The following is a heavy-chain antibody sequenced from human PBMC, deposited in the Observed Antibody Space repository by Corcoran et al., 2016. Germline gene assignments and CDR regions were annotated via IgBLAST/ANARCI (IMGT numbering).Heavy chain of an antibody. D-gene: IGHD3-22*01. CDR3: ARGGETYYYESSGYYREADSYFQD. Sequence: QVQLVQSGAEVKKPGASVKVSCKASGYTFTSYGISWVRQAPGQGLEWMGWISAYNGNTNYAQKLQGRVTMTTDTSTSKAYLERRSLRSVDTALDYCARGGETYYYESSGYYREADSYFQDWGQGTLVTVSS. CDR2: ISAYNGNT. V-gene: IGHV1-18*01. CDR1: GYTFTSYG. J-gene: IGHJ1*01.